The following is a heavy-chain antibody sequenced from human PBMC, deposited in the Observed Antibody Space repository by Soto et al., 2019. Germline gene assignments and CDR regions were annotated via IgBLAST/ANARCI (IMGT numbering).Heavy chain of an antibody. J-gene: IGHJ2*01. CDR1: GGSIRSFY. D-gene: IGHD3-22*01. V-gene: IGHV4-59*12. CDR3: ARMSYFYDKWYFDL. Sequence: PSETLSLTCTVSGGSIRSFYWSWIRQPPGKGLEWIGYSYHTGGIRYNPSLESRVTISLDTSNNHFSLTLTSVTAADTAMYYCARMSYFYDKWYFDLWGRGTLVT. CDR2: SYHTGGI.